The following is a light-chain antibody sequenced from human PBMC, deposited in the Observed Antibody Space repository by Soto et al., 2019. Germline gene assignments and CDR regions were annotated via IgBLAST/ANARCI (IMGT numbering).Light chain of an antibody. CDR1: SSDVGTSDL. CDR3: SSYAGSNNLV. V-gene: IGLV2-8*01. CDR2: EVS. Sequence: QSALTQPASVSGSPGQSITISCTGTSSDVGTSDLVSWFQQYPGKVPKLMIYEVSKRPSGVPDRFSGSKSGNTASLTVSGLQAEDEADYYCSSYAGSNNLVFAGGTKVTVL. J-gene: IGLJ3*02.